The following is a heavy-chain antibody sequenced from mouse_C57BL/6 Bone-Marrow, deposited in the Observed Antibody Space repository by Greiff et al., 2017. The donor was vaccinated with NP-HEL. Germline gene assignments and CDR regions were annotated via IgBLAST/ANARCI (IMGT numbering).Heavy chain of an antibody. CDR2: IDPENGDT. J-gene: IGHJ1*03. CDR1: GFNIKDDY. CDR3: TRAMWLLRAWDFDV. D-gene: IGHD2-3*01. V-gene: IGHV14-4*01. Sequence: VQLQQSGAELVRPGASVKLSCTASGFNIKDDYMHWVKQRPDQGLEWIGWIDPENGDTEYASKFPGKATITADTSSNTAYLQLSSLTSEDTAVYDCTRAMWLLRAWDFDVWGTGTTVTVSS.